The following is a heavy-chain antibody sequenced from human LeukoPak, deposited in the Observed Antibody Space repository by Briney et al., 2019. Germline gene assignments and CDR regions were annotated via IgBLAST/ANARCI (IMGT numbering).Heavy chain of an antibody. V-gene: IGHV3-21*01. Sequence: GGSLRLSCEASGFTFTTYSMSWVRQAPGKGLEWVSIISSGSSAIFSAHALKGRFTISREDAKNLLYLDMNSLRAEDTAVYYCARGHTAVTRHFDFWGQGTLVSVSS. CDR1: GFTFTTYS. CDR2: ISSGSSAI. J-gene: IGHJ4*02. CDR3: ARGHTAVTRHFDF. D-gene: IGHD4-17*01.